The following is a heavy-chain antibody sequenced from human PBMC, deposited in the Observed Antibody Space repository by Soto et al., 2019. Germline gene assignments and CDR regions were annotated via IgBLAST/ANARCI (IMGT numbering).Heavy chain of an antibody. D-gene: IGHD6-19*01. CDR2: IIPIFGTA. CDR3: ARDPNLGGIAVAGTENYYYGMDV. Sequence: SVKVSCKASGGTFSSYAISWVRQAPGQGLEWMGGIIPIFGTANYAQKFQGRVTITADESTSTAYMELSSLRSEDTAVYYCARDPNLGGIAVAGTENYYYGMDVWDQGTTVTVSS. CDR1: GGTFSSYA. J-gene: IGHJ6*02. V-gene: IGHV1-69*13.